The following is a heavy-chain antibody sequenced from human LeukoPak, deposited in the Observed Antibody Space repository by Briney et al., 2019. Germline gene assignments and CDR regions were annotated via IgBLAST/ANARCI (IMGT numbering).Heavy chain of an antibody. Sequence: SETLSLTCSVSGGSISSSNYYWGWIRQPPGKGLEWIGTIYYSGTTYYNPSLESRVTISEDMSKNQFSLTLRSVTAADTAVYYCARQISDYYYYYIDVWGKGTTATVSS. D-gene: IGHD3-10*01. CDR3: ARQISDYYYYYIDV. CDR1: GGSISSSNYY. V-gene: IGHV4-39*01. J-gene: IGHJ6*03. CDR2: IYYSGTT.